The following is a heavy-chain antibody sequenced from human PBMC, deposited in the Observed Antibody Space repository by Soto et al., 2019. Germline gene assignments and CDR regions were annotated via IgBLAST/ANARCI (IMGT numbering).Heavy chain of an antibody. J-gene: IGHJ6*02. CDR2: ISGSGGST. V-gene: IGHV3-23*01. CDR1: GFTFSSYA. D-gene: IGHD6-13*01. Sequence: PGGSLRLSCAAYGFTFSSYAMSWVRQAPGKGLEWVAAISGSGGSTDYADSVKGRFTISRDTSKNTLYRRMNSLRAEDTAVYYCAKDGKIPRVIAAAADAAPYYFYGMDVWGQGTTVTVSS. CDR3: AKDGKIPRVIAAAADAAPYYFYGMDV.